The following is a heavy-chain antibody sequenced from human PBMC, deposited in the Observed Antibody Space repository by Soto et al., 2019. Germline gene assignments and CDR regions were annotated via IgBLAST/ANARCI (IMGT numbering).Heavy chain of an antibody. CDR3: ARDATVVTYWYFDL. J-gene: IGHJ2*01. V-gene: IGHV1-46*01. D-gene: IGHD4-17*01. CDR1: GGTFSSYT. Sequence: SLKVSCXASGGTFSSYTISCVRQAPGQGLEWMGIINPSGGSTSYAQKFQGRVTMTRDTSTSTVYMELSSLRSEDTAVYYCARDATVVTYWYFDLWGRGTLVTVSS. CDR2: INPSGGST.